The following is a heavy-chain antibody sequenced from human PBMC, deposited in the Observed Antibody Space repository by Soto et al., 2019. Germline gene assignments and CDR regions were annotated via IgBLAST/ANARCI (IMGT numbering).Heavy chain of an antibody. CDR1: VGSFSSDP. J-gene: IGHJ6*02. CDR2: IIPIFGTA. Sequence: SVKVSCKGSVGSFSSDPIGWVRQATGQGLEWMGGIIPIFGTANYAQKFQGRVTITADESTSTAYMELSSLRSEDTAVYYCARKVGGTSDYYYGMDVWGQGTTVTVSS. V-gene: IGHV1-69*13. CDR3: ARKVGGTSDYYYGMDV. D-gene: IGHD1-26*01.